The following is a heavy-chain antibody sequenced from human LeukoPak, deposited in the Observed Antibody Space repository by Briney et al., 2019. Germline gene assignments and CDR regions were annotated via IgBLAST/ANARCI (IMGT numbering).Heavy chain of an antibody. CDR3: ARRGGSGWYYFDY. J-gene: IGHJ4*02. CDR1: GGSISSGGYY. D-gene: IGHD6-19*01. Sequence: SETLSLTCTVSGGSISSGGYYWSWIRQHPGKGLEWIGYIYYSGSTYYNPSLKSRVTISVDTSKNQFSLKLSSVTAADTAVYYCARRGGSGWYYFDYWGQGTLVTVSS. V-gene: IGHV4-31*03. CDR2: IYYSGST.